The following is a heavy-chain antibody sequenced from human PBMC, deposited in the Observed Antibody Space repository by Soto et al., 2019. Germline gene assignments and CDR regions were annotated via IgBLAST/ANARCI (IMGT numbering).Heavy chain of an antibody. J-gene: IGHJ4*02. Sequence: HPGGSLRLSCAASGFTFSSYGMHWVRQAPGKGLEWVAVISYDGSNKYYADSVKGRFTISRDNSKNTLYLQMNSLRAEDTAVYYCAKGGYDILTGYSFDYWGQGTL. CDR1: GFTFSSYG. V-gene: IGHV3-30*18. CDR3: AKGGYDILTGYSFDY. D-gene: IGHD3-9*01. CDR2: ISYDGSNK.